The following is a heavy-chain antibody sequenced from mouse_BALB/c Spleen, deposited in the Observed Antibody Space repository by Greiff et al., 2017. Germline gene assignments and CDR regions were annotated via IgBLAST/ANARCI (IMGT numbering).Heavy chain of an antibody. CDR3: ARPPYDGYYDY. J-gene: IGHJ2*01. D-gene: IGHD2-3*01. CDR1: GYTFTSYW. Sequence: VQLQQSGAELAKPGASVKMSCKASGYTFTSYWMHWVKQRPGQGLEWIGYINPSTGYTEYNQKFKDKATLTADKSSSTAYMQLSSLTSEDSAVYYCARPPYDGYYDYWGQGTTLTVSS. V-gene: IGHV1-7*01. CDR2: INPSTGYT.